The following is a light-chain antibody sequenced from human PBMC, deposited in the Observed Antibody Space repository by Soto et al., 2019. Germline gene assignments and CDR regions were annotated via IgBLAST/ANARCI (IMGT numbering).Light chain of an antibody. CDR1: SSNIGAGSA. CDR2: GDT. V-gene: IGLV1-40*01. J-gene: IGLJ3*02. Sequence: QSVLTQSPSVSGAPGQRVAISCTGSSSNIGAGSAVHWYQQVSGTAPKLLIFGDTNRPSGVPDRFSGSKSGTSASLAISGLQAEDEGDYYCQSYDNSLSAWVFGGGTQLTVL. CDR3: QSYDNSLSAWV.